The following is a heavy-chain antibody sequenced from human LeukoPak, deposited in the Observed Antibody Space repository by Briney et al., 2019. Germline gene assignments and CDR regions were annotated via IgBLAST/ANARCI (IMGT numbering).Heavy chain of an antibody. CDR1: GGSISSYY. CDR2: IYYSGST. V-gene: IGHV4-59*08. J-gene: IGHJ3*02. D-gene: IGHD4-23*01. CDR3: ARPRGKGAFDI. Sequence: TSETLSLTCTVSGGSISSYYWNWIRQPPGKGLEWIGYIYYSGSTNYNPSLKSRVTISVDTSKNQYSLNLSSVTAADTAVYYCARPRGKGAFDIWGQGTMVTVSS.